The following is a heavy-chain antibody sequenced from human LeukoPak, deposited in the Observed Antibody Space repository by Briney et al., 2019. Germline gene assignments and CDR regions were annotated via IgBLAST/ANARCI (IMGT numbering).Heavy chain of an antibody. J-gene: IGHJ5*02. D-gene: IGHD5-12*01. CDR3: ARVEMEWLRSTVWFDP. Sequence: SETLSLTCTVSGGSISSYYWSWIRQPPGKGLEWIGYIYYSGSTNYNPSLKSRVTISVDTSKNQFSLKLSSVTAADTAVYYCARVEMEWLRSTVWFDPWGQGTLVTVSS. CDR1: GGSISSYY. CDR2: IYYSGST. V-gene: IGHV4-59*01.